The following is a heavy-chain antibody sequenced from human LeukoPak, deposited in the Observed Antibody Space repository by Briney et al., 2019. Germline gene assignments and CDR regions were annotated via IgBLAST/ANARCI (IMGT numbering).Heavy chain of an antibody. J-gene: IGHJ5*02. Sequence: GGSLRLSCAASGFTFSSYAMSWVRQAPGKGLEWVSAISGSGGSTFYADSVKGRFTMSRDNSKNTLYLQMNSLRAEDTAVYYCAKGASYCTNGVCYSRIFDTWGQGTLVTVSS. CDR3: AKGASYCTNGVCYSRIFDT. V-gene: IGHV3-23*01. CDR2: ISGSGGST. D-gene: IGHD2-8*01. CDR1: GFTFSSYA.